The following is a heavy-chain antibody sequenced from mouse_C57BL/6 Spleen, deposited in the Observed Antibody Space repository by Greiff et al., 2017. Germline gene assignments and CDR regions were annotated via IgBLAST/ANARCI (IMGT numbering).Heavy chain of an antibody. Sequence: EVQLQQSGAELVKPGASVKISCKASGYTFTDYNMDWVKQSHGKSLEWIGDINPNNGGTIYNQKFKGKATLTVDKSSSTAYMERRSLTSEDTAVYYCARCDNDEDAIAYWGQGTTLTVSS. V-gene: IGHV1-18*01. CDR3: ARCDNDEDAIAY. J-gene: IGHJ2*01. CDR2: INPNNGGT. D-gene: IGHD2-12*01. CDR1: GYTFTDYN.